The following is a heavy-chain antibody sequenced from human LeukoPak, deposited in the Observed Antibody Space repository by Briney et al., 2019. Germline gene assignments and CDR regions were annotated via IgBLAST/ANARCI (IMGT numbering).Heavy chain of an antibody. V-gene: IGHV3-33*01. CDR1: GFTFTGYG. CDR3: ARDPLGNYYGMDV. Sequence: SGGSLRLSCAASGFTFTGYGFHWVRQAPGKGLEWVAVVWYDGTRKYYADSVKGRFTVSRDNAKIALYLQMDSLRAEDTALYYCARDPLGNYYGMDVWGRGTTVTVSS. J-gene: IGHJ6*02. CDR2: VWYDGTRK.